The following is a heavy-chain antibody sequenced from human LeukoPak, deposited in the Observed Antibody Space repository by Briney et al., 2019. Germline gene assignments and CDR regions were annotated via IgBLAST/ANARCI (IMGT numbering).Heavy chain of an antibody. D-gene: IGHD1-26*01. J-gene: IGHJ5*02. V-gene: IGHV4-59*01. CDR2: IYYSGST. Sequence: KGLEWIGHIYYSGSTNSNPSLKSRVTISVDTSKIQFSLKLSSVTAADSALYYCARAEVGGSYFFDPWGQETLV. CDR3: ARAEVGGSYFFDP.